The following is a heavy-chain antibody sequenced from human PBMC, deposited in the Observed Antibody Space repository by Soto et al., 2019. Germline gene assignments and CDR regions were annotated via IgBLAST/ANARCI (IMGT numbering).Heavy chain of an antibody. D-gene: IGHD6-25*01. Sequence: QVQLVQSGAEVKNPVASVKVSCKASGYPFSNYYIHWVRKAPGQGLEWMALINPSGGSTNYDQKFQGRVTLARDTFTKKVYMELSSLRTEDTAIYYCARGLAAGDYWGQGTLVTVSS. J-gene: IGHJ4*02. CDR2: INPSGGST. CDR1: GYPFSNYY. CDR3: ARGLAAGDY. V-gene: IGHV1-46*01.